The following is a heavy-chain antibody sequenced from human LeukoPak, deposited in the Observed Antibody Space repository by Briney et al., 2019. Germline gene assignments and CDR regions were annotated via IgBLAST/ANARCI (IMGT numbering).Heavy chain of an antibody. D-gene: IGHD2-15*01. CDR1: GYTFTSYG. CDR2: ISAYNGNT. J-gene: IGHJ4*02. CDR3: ARDRVVVAANFDY. V-gene: IGHV1-18*01. Sequence: ASVKVSCKASGYTFTSYGISWVRQAPGQGLEWMGWISAYNGNTNYAQKLQGRVTMTTDTSTSTAYKELRSLRSDDTAVYYCARDRVVVAANFDYWGQGTLVTVSS.